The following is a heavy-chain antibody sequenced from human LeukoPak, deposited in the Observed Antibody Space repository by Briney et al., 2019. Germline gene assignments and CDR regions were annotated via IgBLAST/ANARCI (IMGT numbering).Heavy chain of an antibody. CDR1: GYTFSSYN. J-gene: IGHJ4*02. D-gene: IGHD6-13*01. V-gene: IGHV3-21*01. Sequence: GGSLRLSCAASGYTFSSYNMNWVRQAPGKGLEWVSSITSSRSSVYYADSVKGRFTISRDNAKNSLYLRMNSLRAEDTAVYYCARGAAAATFDYWGQGTLVTVSS. CDR3: ARGAAAATFDY. CDR2: ITSSRSSV.